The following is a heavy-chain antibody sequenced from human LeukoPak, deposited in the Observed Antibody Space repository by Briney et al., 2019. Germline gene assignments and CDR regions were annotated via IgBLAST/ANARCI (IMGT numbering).Heavy chain of an antibody. CDR2: ISYDGSNK. CDR1: GFTFSSYA. D-gene: IGHD6-6*01. V-gene: IGHV3-30*01. Sequence: PGRSLRLSCAASGFTFSSYAMHWVRQAPGKGLEWVAVISYDGSNKYYADSVKGRFTISRDNSKNTLYLQMNSLRAEDTAVYYCARASWAGSSHYYYYYYMDVWGKGTTVTVSS. CDR3: ARASWAGSSHYYYYYYMDV. J-gene: IGHJ6*03.